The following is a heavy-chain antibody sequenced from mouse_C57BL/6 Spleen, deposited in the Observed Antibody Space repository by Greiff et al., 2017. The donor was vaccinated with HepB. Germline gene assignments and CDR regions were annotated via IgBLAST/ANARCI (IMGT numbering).Heavy chain of an antibody. CDR3: ASIEAYGNYDYFDY. CDR2: IDPEDGET. Sequence: EVQLQQSGAELVKPGASVKLSCTASGFNIKDYYMHWVKQRTEQGLEWIGRIDPEDGETKYAPKFQAKATITADTSSNTAYLQLSSLTSEDTAVYYCASIEAYGNYDYFDYWGQGTTLTVSS. V-gene: IGHV14-2*01. CDR1: GFNIKDYY. J-gene: IGHJ2*01. D-gene: IGHD2-1*01.